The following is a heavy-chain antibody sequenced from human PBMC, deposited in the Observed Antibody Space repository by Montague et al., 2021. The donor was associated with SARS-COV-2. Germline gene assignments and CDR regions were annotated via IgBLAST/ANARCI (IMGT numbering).Heavy chain of an antibody. J-gene: IGHJ4*02. Sequence: SKTLSLTCTVSGGSISSSSYYWGWVRQPPGKGLEWIGSIYYSGSTYYNPSLKSRVNISVDTSKNQFSLKLSSVTAADTAVYYCARHEKTRIAMIVVVIGYFDYWGQGTLVTVSS. CDR3: ARHEKTRIAMIVVVIGYFDY. CDR1: GGSISSSSYY. CDR2: IYYSGST. D-gene: IGHD3-22*01. V-gene: IGHV4-39*01.